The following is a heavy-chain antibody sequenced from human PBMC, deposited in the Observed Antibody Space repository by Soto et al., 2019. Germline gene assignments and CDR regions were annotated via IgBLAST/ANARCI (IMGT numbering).Heavy chain of an antibody. V-gene: IGHV3-30*18. CDR3: AKDEISKSIRGDAFNF. D-gene: IGHD4-4*01. Sequence: GGSLRLSCAASGFTFSSDGMHWVRQAPGRGLEWVAVISYGGSYQYYVDSVKGRFTISRDNSKNTLYLQMNSLRAEDTAVYYCAKDEISKSIRGDAFNFWGQGTMVTVSS. CDR1: GFTFSSDG. J-gene: IGHJ3*01. CDR2: ISYGGSYQ.